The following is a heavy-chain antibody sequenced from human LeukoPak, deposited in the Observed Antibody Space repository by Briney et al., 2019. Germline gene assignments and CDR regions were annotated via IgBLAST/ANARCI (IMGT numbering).Heavy chain of an antibody. Sequence: ASVKVSCKASGYTFTGYYIHWVRQAPRQGLEWMGWINPNSGGTNYAQKFQGRVTMTRDTSISTAYMELSRLRSDDTAVYYCARRVYGDYGLDWFDPWGQGTLVTVSS. CDR3: ARRVYGDYGLDWFDP. J-gene: IGHJ5*02. D-gene: IGHD4-17*01. CDR2: INPNSGGT. V-gene: IGHV1-2*02. CDR1: GYTFTGYY.